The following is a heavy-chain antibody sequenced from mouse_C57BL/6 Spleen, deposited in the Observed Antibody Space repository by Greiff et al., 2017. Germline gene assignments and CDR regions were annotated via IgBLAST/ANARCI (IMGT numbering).Heavy chain of an antibody. V-gene: IGHV1-50*01. CDR2: IDPSDSYT. CDR3: ARGPTVVATDAMDY. D-gene: IGHD1-1*01. J-gene: IGHJ4*01. Sequence: QVQLQQPGAELVKPGASVKLSCKASGYTFTSYWMQWVKQRPGQGLEWIGEIDPSDSYTNYNQKFKGKATLTVDTSSSTAYMQLSSLTSEDSAVYYCARGPTVVATDAMDYWGQGTSVTVSS. CDR1: GYTFTSYW.